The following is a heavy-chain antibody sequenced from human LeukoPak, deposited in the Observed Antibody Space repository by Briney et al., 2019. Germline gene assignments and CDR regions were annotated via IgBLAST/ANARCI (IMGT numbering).Heavy chain of an antibody. Sequence: GASVKVSCKASGYTFTSYYMHWVRQAPGKGLEWMGIINPSGGSTSYAQKFQGRVTMTRDTSTSTVYMELSSLRSEDTAVYYCARDQGYYGSGRGWFDPWGQGTLVTVSS. V-gene: IGHV1-46*01. CDR2: INPSGGST. CDR3: ARDQGYYGSGRGWFDP. D-gene: IGHD3-10*01. J-gene: IGHJ5*02. CDR1: GYTFTSYY.